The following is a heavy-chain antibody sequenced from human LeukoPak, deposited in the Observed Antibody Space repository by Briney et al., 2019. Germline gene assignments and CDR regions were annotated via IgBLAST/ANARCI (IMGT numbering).Heavy chain of an antibody. J-gene: IGHJ4*02. CDR2: IIPFYGAT. CDR1: GGTFGSFG. V-gene: IGHV1-69*13. CDR3: ARMEGYSYSDS. D-gene: IGHD5-18*01. Sequence: GASVKVSCKTSGGTFGSFGINWVRQAPGQGLEWMGGIIPFYGATNYPQKFQGRVTITADGSTSTAYMELNSLRSEDTAVYYCARMEGYSYSDSWGQGTLVTVSS.